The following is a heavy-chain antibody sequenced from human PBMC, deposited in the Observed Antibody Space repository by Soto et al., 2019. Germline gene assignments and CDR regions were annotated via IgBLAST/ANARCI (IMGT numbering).Heavy chain of an antibody. V-gene: IGHV4-4*01. Sequence: TMYLGRTVSGGTMNSVGEYGPRVRKPPGKGLEWIGEIYHTGSTTFNPSLKSRVTISVDKSKNHFSLKVSSVTAADTAVYFCARSPRSISTGGIDFWGRGILVTVSS. CDR3: ARSPRSISTGGIDF. CDR1: GGTMNSVGEY. CDR2: IYHTGST. D-gene: IGHD1-1*01. J-gene: IGHJ4*01.